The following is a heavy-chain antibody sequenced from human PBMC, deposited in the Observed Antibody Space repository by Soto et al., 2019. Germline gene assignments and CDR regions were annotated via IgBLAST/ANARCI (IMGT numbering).Heavy chain of an antibody. CDR1: GGSISSGDYY. CDR3: AGQPTAGSYYDLGSYYYYYAMDV. J-gene: IGHJ6*02. Sequence: SETLSLTCSVSGGSISSGDYYWNWIRQPPGKGLEWIGHIYYSGSTYYNSSLKRRVTISLDTSKKQISQKLSSETTAETDVYYCAGQPTAGSYYDLGSYYYYYAMDVWGQGTTVT. CDR2: IYYSGST. D-gene: IGHD3-10*01. V-gene: IGHV4-30-4*02.